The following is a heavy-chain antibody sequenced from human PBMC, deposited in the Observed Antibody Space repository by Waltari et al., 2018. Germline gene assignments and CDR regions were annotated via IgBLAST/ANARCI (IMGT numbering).Heavy chain of an antibody. V-gene: IGHV3-7*01. J-gene: IGHJ4*02. D-gene: IGHD6-6*01. CDR3: ARLIDSSSDTDY. CDR2: IKQDGSEK. CDR1: GFTFSRYW. Sequence: EVQLVESGGGLVQPGGSLRLSCAASGFTFSRYWMSWVRQAPGKGLEWVANIKQDGSEKYYVDSVKGRFTISRDNAKNSLYLQMNSLRAEDTAVYYCARLIDSSSDTDYWGQGTLVTVSS.